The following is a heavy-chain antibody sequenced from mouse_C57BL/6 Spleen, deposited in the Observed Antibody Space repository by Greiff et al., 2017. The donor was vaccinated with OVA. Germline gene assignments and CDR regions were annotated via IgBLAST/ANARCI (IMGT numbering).Heavy chain of an antibody. CDR1: GYTFTSYG. CDR3: ARGDGNYEVYAMDY. Sequence: VQLQQSGAELARPGASVKLSCKASGYTFTSYGISWVKQRTGQGLEWIGEIYPRSGNTYYNEKFKGKATLTADKSSSTAYMELRSLTSEDSAVYFCARGDGNYEVYAMDYWGQGTSVTVSS. CDR2: IYPRSGNT. J-gene: IGHJ4*01. V-gene: IGHV1-81*01. D-gene: IGHD2-1*01.